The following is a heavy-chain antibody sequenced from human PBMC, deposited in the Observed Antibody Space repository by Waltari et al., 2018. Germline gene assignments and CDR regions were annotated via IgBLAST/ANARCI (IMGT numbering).Heavy chain of an antibody. Sequence: QVQLVQSGAEVKKPGASVKVSCKASGYTFTSYAMHWVRQAPGQRLEWMGWINAGNGNTKYSQKFQGRVTITRDTSASTAYMELSSLRSEDTAVYYCARGGRMTTVTRVFDYWGQGTLVTVSS. CDR1: GYTFTSYA. J-gene: IGHJ4*02. V-gene: IGHV1-3*01. CDR3: ARGGRMTTVTRVFDY. D-gene: IGHD4-17*01. CDR2: INAGNGNT.